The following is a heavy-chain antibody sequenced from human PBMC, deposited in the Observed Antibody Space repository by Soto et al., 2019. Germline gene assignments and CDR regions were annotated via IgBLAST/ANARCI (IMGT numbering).Heavy chain of an antibody. D-gene: IGHD4-4*01. CDR3: ARDFPMTTVTTGDYYYYGMDV. J-gene: IGHJ6*02. Sequence: ASVKVSCKASGYTFTSYGISWVRQAPGQGLEWMGWISAYNGNTNYAQKLQGRVTMTTDTSTSTAYMELRSLRSDDTAVYYCARDFPMTTVTTGDYYYYGMDVWGQGTTVTVS. CDR1: GYTFTSYG. V-gene: IGHV1-18*01. CDR2: ISAYNGNT.